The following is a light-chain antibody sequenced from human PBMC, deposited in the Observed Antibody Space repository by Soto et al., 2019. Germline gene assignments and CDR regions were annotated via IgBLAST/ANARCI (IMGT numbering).Light chain of an antibody. CDR2: GAS. CDR1: QSVSSN. V-gene: IGKV3-15*01. CDR3: QQRSNWPSIT. J-gene: IGKJ5*01. Sequence: EIVMTQSPATLSVSPGGRATVSCRSSQSVSSNLAWYQQKPGQAPRLLIYGASIRATGIPARFSGSGSGTEFTLTISTLQSEDSAVYYCQQRSNWPSITFGQGTRLEIK.